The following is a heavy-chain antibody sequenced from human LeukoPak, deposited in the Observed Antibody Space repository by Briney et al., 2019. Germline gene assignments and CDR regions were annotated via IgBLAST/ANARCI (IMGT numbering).Heavy chain of an antibody. CDR3: ARYSSSWYVGD. D-gene: IGHD6-13*01. CDR2: ISSSSSYI. J-gene: IGHJ4*02. V-gene: IGHV3-21*01. Sequence: GGSLRLSCAASGFTFSSYSMNWVRQVPGKGLEWVSSISSSSSYIYYADSVKGRFTISRDNAKNSLYLQMNSLRAEDTAVYYCARYSSSWYVGDWGQGTLVTVSS. CDR1: GFTFSSYS.